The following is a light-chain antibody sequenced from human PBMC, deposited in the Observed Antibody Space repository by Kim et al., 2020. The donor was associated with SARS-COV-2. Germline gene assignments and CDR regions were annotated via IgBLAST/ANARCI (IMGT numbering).Light chain of an antibody. V-gene: IGKV1-9*01. CDR2: GAS. J-gene: IGKJ5*01. CDR3: QQLNTYPLVT. Sequence: SVGDRFTITCRASQGISSYLAWYQQKPGKAPKLLIYGASTLQSGVPSRFSGSGAGTKFTLTITNLQPEDFATYYCQQLNTYPLVTFGQGTRLEIK. CDR1: QGISSY.